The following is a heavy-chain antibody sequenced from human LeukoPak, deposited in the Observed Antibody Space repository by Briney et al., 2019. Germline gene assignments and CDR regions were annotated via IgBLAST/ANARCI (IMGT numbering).Heavy chain of an antibody. CDR1: GGSISSYY. J-gene: IGHJ5*02. CDR2: IYYSGST. CDR3: AISNGPNWFDP. V-gene: IGHV4-59*01. Sequence: SETLSLTCTVSGGSISSYYWSWIRQPTGKGLEWIGYIYYSGSTNYNPSLKSRVTISVDTSKNQFSLKLSSVTAADTAVYYCAISNGPNWFDPWGQGTLVTVSS.